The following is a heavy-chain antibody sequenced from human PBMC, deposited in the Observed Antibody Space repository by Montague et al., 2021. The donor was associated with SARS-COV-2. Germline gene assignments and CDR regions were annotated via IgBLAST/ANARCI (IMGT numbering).Heavy chain of an antibody. Sequence: TLSLTCIVSGGSISSGGYYWSWIRQHPGKGLEWIGYIYYSGSTYYNPFLKGRLSISLDTSKNHFSLRLSSVTAADTAVYYCARSESPSYSSSPFDYWGQGTLVTVSS. CDR1: GGSISSGGYY. V-gene: IGHV4-31*03. CDR2: IYYSGST. CDR3: ARSESPSYSSSPFDY. D-gene: IGHD6-13*01. J-gene: IGHJ4*02.